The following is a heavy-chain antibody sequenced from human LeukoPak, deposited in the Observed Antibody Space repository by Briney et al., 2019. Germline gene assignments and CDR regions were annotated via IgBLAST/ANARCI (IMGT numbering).Heavy chain of an antibody. CDR3: ARDNDLAGWELLYYFDY. J-gene: IGHJ4*02. D-gene: IGHD1-26*01. CDR2: ISSSSSYI. Sequence: PGGSLRLSCAASGFTFSSYSMNWVRQAPGKGLEWVSSISSSSSYIYYADSVKGRFTISRDNAKNTLYLQMNSLRAEDTAVYYCARDNDLAGWELLYYFDYWGQGTLVTVSS. V-gene: IGHV3-21*01. CDR1: GFTFSSYS.